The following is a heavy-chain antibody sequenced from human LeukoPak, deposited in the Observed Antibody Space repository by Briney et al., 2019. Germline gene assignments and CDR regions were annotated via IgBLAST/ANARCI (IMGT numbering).Heavy chain of an antibody. Sequence: SQTLSLTCTVSGGSISSGGYYWSWIRQPPGKGLEWIGEINHSGSTNYNPSLKSRVTISVDTSKNQFSLKLSSVTAADTAVYYCARDGLAVAGDAFDIWGQGTMVTVSS. J-gene: IGHJ3*02. CDR2: INHSGST. V-gene: IGHV4-30-2*01. CDR3: ARDGLAVAGDAFDI. CDR1: GGSISSGGYY. D-gene: IGHD6-19*01.